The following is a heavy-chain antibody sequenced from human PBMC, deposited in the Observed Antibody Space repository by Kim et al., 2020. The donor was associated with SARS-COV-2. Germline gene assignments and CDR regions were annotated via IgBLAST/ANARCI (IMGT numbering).Heavy chain of an antibody. CDR3: ARAFSGYDYFDY. V-gene: IGHV1-69*01. Sequence: NYAQKFQGRVTITADESTSTAYMELSSLRSEDTAVYYCARAFSGYDYFDYWGQGTLVTVSS. D-gene: IGHD5-12*01. J-gene: IGHJ4*02.